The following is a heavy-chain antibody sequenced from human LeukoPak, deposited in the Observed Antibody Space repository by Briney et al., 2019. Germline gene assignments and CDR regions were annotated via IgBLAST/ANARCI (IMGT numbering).Heavy chain of an antibody. Sequence: PGGSLRLSCAASGFTFDDYAMHWVRQAPGKGLEWVSGISWNSGSIGYADSVKGRFTISRDNAKNSLYLQMNSLRAEDTAVYYCARVKGDFDWLVAFDIWGQGTMVTVSS. CDR2: ISWNSGSI. J-gene: IGHJ3*02. CDR3: ARVKGDFDWLVAFDI. V-gene: IGHV3-9*01. D-gene: IGHD3-9*01. CDR1: GFTFDDYA.